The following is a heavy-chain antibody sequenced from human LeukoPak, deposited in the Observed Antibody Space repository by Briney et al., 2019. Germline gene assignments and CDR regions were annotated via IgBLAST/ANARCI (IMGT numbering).Heavy chain of an antibody. CDR2: ISSSSSTI. V-gene: IGHV3-48*02. Sequence: GGSLRLSCAASGFSFSSYSMNWVRQAPGKGLEWVSYISSSSSTIFSADSVKGRFTISRDNAKNSLYLEMNSLRDEDTAVFYCARDRVAAAGTLDYWGQGTLVTVSS. CDR1: GFSFSSYS. CDR3: ARDRVAAAGTLDY. D-gene: IGHD6-13*01. J-gene: IGHJ4*02.